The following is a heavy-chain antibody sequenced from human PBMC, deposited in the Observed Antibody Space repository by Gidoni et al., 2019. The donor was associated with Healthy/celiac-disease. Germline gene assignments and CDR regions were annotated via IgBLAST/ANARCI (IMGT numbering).Heavy chain of an antibody. CDR3: ARGDGVFGVVTKSWFDP. J-gene: IGHJ5*02. V-gene: IGHV4-34*01. CDR2: INHSGST. D-gene: IGHD3-3*01. Sequence: QVQLQQWGAGLLKPSETLSITCAVYGGSFSGYYWSWIRQPPGKGLEWIGEINHSGSTNYNPSLKSRVTISVDTSKNQFSLKLSSVTAADTAVYYCARGDGVFGVVTKSWFDPWGQGTLVTVSS. CDR1: GGSFSGYY.